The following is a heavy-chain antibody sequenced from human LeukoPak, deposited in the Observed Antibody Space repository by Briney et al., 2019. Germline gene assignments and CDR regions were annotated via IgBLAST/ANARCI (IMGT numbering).Heavy chain of an antibody. J-gene: IGHJ5*02. CDR1: GFPFGTYW. CDR2: IKHDGREE. V-gene: IGHV3-7*01. Sequence: GGSLRLTCEGSGFPFGTYWMAWVRQAPGKGLEWVASIKHDGREEHYVDSIKGRFTISRDNGKNSVYLQMNNLRVEDTAMYYCSREFHPWGQGTLVIVSS. CDR3: SREFHP.